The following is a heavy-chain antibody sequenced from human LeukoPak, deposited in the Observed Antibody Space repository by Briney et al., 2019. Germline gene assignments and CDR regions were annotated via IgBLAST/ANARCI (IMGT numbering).Heavy chain of an antibody. V-gene: IGHV4-34*01. J-gene: IGHJ6*02. CDR3: ARVPYYYYGMDV. CDR1: GGSFSGYY. Sequence: PSETLSLTCAVYGGSFSGYYWSWIRQPPGKGLEWIGEINHSGSTNYNPSLKSRVTISVDTSKNQFSLKLSSVTAAGTAVYYCARVPYYYYGMDVWGQGTTVTVSS. CDR2: INHSGST.